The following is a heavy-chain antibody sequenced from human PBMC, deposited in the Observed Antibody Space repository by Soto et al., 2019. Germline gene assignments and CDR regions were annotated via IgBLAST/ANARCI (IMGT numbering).Heavy chain of an antibody. J-gene: IGHJ4*02. CDR3: ARVNVTLDL. Sequence: PSETLSLTCAISGGSISSSNWWSWVRQPPGKGLEWIGKIYHSGSTNYNPSLETRVTMSLDTSKNRFSLKLTAVTTADTAVYYYARVNVTLDLWGQGTLVTVSS. CDR1: GGSISSSNW. CDR2: IYHSGST. V-gene: IGHV4-4*02. D-gene: IGHD2-21*02.